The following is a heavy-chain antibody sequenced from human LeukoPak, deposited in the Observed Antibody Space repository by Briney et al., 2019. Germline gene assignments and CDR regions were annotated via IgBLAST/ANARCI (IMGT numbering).Heavy chain of an antibody. V-gene: IGHV4-39*01. CDR1: GGSISSSSSY. J-gene: IGHJ5*02. D-gene: IGHD3-22*01. CDR3: ARHRGYDGNVYYRWFDP. Sequence: PETLSLACPVSGGSISSSSSYWGWIRHPPGQGLEWIGTIPYRRTAYYSPSLKSRVPISVDPSKNQFSLKVSSVTAADAAVYYCARHRGYDGNVYYRWFDPWGQGTLVTVSS. CDR2: IPYRRTA.